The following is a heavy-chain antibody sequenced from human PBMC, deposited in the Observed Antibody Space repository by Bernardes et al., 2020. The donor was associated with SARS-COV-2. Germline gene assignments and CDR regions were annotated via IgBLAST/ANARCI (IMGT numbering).Heavy chain of an antibody. J-gene: IGHJ4*02. CDR3: ARGAYCGGDCYMLPFDY. CDR2: INHSGST. Sequence: SETLSLTCAVYGGSFSGYYWSWIRQPPGKGLEWIGEINHSGSTNYNPSLKSRVTISVDTSKNQFSLKLSSVTAADTAVYYCARGAYCGGDCYMLPFDYWGQGTLVTVSS. CDR1: GGSFSGYY. V-gene: IGHV4-34*01. D-gene: IGHD2-21*02.